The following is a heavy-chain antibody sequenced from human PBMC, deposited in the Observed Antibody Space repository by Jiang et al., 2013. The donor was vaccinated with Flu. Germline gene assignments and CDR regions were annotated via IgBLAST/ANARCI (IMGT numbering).Heavy chain of an antibody. J-gene: IGHJ4*02. D-gene: IGHD5-18*01. CDR2: ISYDGSNK. CDR3: ARDTRDTAMTYLES. V-gene: IGHV3-30-3*01. Sequence: WVAVISYDGSNKYYADSVKGRFTISRDNSKNTLYLHMNSLRVEDTAMYYCARDTRDTAMTYLESWGQGTLVTVSS.